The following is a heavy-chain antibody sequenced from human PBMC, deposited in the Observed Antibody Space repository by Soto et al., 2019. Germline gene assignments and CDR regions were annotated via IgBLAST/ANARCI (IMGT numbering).Heavy chain of an antibody. CDR3: ARDRRFLGNYYYYGMDV. CDR1: GFTFSSYA. D-gene: IGHD3-3*01. V-gene: IGHV3-30-3*01. J-gene: IGHJ6*02. Sequence: QVQLVESGGGVVQPGRSLRLSCAASGFTFSSYAMHWVRQAPGKGLEWVAVISYDGSNKYYADSVKGRFTISRDNSKNTLYLQMNCLRAEETAVYYCARDRRFLGNYYYYGMDVWGQGTTVTVSS. CDR2: ISYDGSNK.